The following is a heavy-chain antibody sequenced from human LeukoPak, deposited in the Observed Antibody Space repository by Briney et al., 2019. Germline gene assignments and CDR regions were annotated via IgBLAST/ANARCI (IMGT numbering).Heavy chain of an antibody. J-gene: IGHJ6*03. V-gene: IGHV4-59*01. Sequence: PSETLSLTCTVSGGSISSYYWSWIRLPPGKGLEWIGYIYYSGSTNYNPSLKSRVTISVDTSKNQFSLKLSSVTAADTAVYYCARVNSGYGGESYYYYYMDVWGKGTTVTVSS. D-gene: IGHD5-12*01. CDR2: IYYSGST. CDR1: GGSISSYY. CDR3: ARVNSGYGGESYYYYYMDV.